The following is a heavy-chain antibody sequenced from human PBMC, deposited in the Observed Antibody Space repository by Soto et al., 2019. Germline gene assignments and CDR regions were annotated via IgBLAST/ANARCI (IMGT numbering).Heavy chain of an antibody. CDR1: GFTFSSYG. D-gene: IGHD5-12*01. V-gene: IGHV3-33*01. J-gene: IGHJ6*03. CDR2: IWYDGSNK. CDR3: ARVLREWLHYYYYMDV. Sequence: GGSLRLSCAASGFTFSSYGMHWVRQAPGKGLEWVAVIWYDGSNKYYADSVKGRFTISRDNSKNTLYLQMNSLRAEDTAVYYCARVLREWLHYYYYMDVWGKGTTVTVSS.